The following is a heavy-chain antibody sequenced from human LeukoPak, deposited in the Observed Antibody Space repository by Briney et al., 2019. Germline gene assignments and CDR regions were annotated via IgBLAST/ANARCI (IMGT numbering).Heavy chain of an antibody. D-gene: IGHD3-10*01. J-gene: IGHJ4*02. Sequence: GGSLRLSCAASGFTFSSYWMHWVRHVPGKGLVWVARINEHGSITDYADSVKDRFTVSRDNAWNTLYLRMNSLRAEDTAVYYCARDVAGSGSLWGQGTLITVSS. CDR1: GFTFSSYW. CDR3: ARDVAGSGSL. CDR2: INEHGSIT. V-gene: IGHV3-74*01.